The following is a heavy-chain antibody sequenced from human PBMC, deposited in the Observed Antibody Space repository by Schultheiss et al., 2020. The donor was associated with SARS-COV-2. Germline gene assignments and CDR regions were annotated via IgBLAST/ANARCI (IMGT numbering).Heavy chain of an antibody. V-gene: IGHV1-2*02. Sequence: ASVKVSCKASGYTFTGYYMHWVRQAPGQGLEWMGWINPNSGGTNYAQKFQGRVTITRDTSASTAYMELSSLRSEDTAVYYCARAMGGGSPLDVWGQGTTVTVSS. J-gene: IGHJ6*02. CDR2: INPNSGGT. CDR1: GYTFTGYY. CDR3: ARAMGGGSPLDV. D-gene: IGHD2-15*01.